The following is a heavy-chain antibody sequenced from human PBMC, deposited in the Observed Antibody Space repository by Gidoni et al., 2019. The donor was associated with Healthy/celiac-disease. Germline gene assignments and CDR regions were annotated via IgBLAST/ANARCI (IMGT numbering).Heavy chain of an antibody. Sequence: QVQLVQSGAEVKKPGASVQVSCKASGYTFTSYYILWVRQAPGQGLEWMVINNPSGGSTSYAQKFQGRVTMTRDTSTSTVYMELSSLRSEDTAVYYCARGPPERSGLLRYYYYGMDVWGQGTTVTVSS. D-gene: IGHD4-17*01. CDR3: ARGPPERSGLLRYYYYGMDV. CDR1: GYTFTSYY. CDR2: NNPSGGST. V-gene: IGHV1-46*01. J-gene: IGHJ6*02.